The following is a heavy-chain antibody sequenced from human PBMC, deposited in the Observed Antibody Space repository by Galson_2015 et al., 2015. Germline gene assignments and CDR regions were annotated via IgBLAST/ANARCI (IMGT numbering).Heavy chain of an antibody. CDR3: ARDIVVVTAFRADAFDF. D-gene: IGHD2-21*02. CDR2: ISSSSSTI. CDR1: GFTFSSYS. Sequence: SLRLSCAASGFTFSSYSMNWVRQAPGKGLEWVSYISSSSSTIYYADSVKGRFTISRDNAKNSLYLQMNSLRDEDTAVYYCARDIVVVTAFRADAFDFWGQGTMGTVSS. J-gene: IGHJ3*01. V-gene: IGHV3-48*02.